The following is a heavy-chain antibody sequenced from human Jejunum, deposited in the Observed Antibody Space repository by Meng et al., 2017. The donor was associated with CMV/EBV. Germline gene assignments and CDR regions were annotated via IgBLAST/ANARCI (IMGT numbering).Heavy chain of an antibody. Sequence: AASGLTVSSYSMNWVRQAPGKGLEWLSYIDSFSSTMYYADSVKGRFTISRDNAKNSLYLQMNSLRAEDTAVYYCARDSIASALDYWGQGILVTVSS. CDR1: GLTVSSYS. J-gene: IGHJ4*02. V-gene: IGHV3-48*04. D-gene: IGHD3-3*02. CDR3: ARDSIASALDY. CDR2: IDSFSSTM.